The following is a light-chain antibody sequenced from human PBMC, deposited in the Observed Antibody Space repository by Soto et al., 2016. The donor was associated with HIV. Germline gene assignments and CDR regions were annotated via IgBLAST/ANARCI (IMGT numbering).Light chain of an antibody. CDR2: ATY. CDR3: QQTDGFPFT. V-gene: IGKV1-12*01. J-gene: IGKJ3*01. Sequence: DIQMTQSPSSLSASVGDRVTITCRASQAINSRLAWYQQNPGKAPEVLITATYTLQDGVPSRFSGSASGGTGTDFTLTIDSLQPEDFATYYCQQTDGFPFTFGLDQSEC. CDR1: QAINSR.